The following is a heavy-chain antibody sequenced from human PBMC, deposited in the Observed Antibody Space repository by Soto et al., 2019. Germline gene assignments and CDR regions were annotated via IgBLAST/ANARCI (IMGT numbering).Heavy chain of an antibody. J-gene: IGHJ3*01. CDR2: IYHSGST. Sequence: SETLSLTCAVSGGSISSGGYSWSWIRQPPGKGLEWIGYIYHSGSTYYNPSLKSRVTISVDRSKNQFSLKLSSVTAADTAVYYWARLRGGDVFDFGGKGKMVPVS. CDR1: GGSISSGGYS. D-gene: IGHD2-15*01. CDR3: ARLRGGDVFDF. V-gene: IGHV4-30-2*01.